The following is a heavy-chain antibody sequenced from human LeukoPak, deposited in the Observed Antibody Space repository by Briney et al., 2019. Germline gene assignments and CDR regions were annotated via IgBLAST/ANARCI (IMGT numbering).Heavy chain of an antibody. J-gene: IGHJ5*02. Sequence: GGSLRLSCAASGFTFSSYWMHWVRQAPGKGLVWVSRINSDGSSTSYADSVKGRFTISRDNAKNTLYLQMNSLRAEDTAVYYCARGWVYGDYFQAFDPWGQGTLVTVSS. CDR1: GFTFSSYW. D-gene: IGHD4-17*01. V-gene: IGHV3-74*01. CDR2: INSDGSST. CDR3: ARGWVYGDYFQAFDP.